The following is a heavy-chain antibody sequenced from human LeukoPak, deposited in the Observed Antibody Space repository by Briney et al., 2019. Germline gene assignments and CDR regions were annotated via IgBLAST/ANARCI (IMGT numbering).Heavy chain of an antibody. D-gene: IGHD5-24*01. CDR3: ARDREPFDY. J-gene: IGHJ4*02. CDR2: ISSSSSYI. V-gene: IGHV3-21*01. CDR1: GFTFTNAW. Sequence: PGGSLRLSCAASGFTFTNAWMSWVRQAPGKGLEWVSSISSSSSYIYYADSVKGRFTISRDNAKNSLYLQMNSLRAEDTAVYYCARDREPFDYWGQGTLVTVSS.